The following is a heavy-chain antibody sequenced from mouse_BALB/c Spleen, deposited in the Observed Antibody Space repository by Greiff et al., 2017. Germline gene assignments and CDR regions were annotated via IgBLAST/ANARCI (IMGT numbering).Heavy chain of an antibody. CDR1: GFTFSSYG. V-gene: IGHV5-6*01. CDR3: ARHLITTGYYAMDY. CDR2: ISSGGSYT. Sequence: EVNLVESGGDLVKPGGSLKLSCAASGFTFSSYGMSWVRQTPDKRLEWVATISSGGSYTYYPDSVKGRFTISRDNAKNTLYLQMSSLKSEDTAMYYCARHLITTGYYAMDYWGQGTSVTVSS. J-gene: IGHJ4*01. D-gene: IGHD2-4*01.